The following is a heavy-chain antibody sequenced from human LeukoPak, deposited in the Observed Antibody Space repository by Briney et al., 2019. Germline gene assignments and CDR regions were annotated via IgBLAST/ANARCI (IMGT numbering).Heavy chain of an antibody. V-gene: IGHV1-69*13. Sequence: SVKVSCKASGGTFSSYAISWVRQAPGQGLEWMGGIIPIFGTANYAQKFQGRVTITADESTSTAYMELSSLRSEDTAVYYCARAPNYYDSSGYGIRGQGTMVTVSS. CDR2: IIPIFGTA. CDR3: ARAPNYYDSSGYGI. D-gene: IGHD3-22*01. CDR1: GGTFSSYA. J-gene: IGHJ3*02.